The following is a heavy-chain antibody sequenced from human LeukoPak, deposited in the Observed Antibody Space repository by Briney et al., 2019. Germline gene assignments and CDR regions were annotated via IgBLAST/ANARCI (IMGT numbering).Heavy chain of an antibody. CDR3: ARGANKQQLVLRPPGYFDY. J-gene: IGHJ4*02. Sequence: SSETLSLTCAVYGGSFSGCYWSWIRQPPGKGLEWIGEINHSGSTNYNPSLKSRVTISVDTSKNQFSLKLSSVTAADTAVYYCARGANKQQLVLRPPGYFDYWGQGTLVTVSS. CDR2: INHSGST. CDR1: GGSFSGCY. D-gene: IGHD6-13*01. V-gene: IGHV4-34*01.